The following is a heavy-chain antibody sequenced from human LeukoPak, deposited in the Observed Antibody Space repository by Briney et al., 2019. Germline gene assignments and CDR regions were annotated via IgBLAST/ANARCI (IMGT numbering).Heavy chain of an antibody. Sequence: GESLKISCKASGSIFSSYWVSSLRQMPGKGLEWMGRIDPSDSYTNYSPSFQGHVTISADKSISTAYLQWSSLKASDTAMYYCARIKLAYPFCFFPCGQGTLVTVSS. J-gene: IGHJ5*02. V-gene: IGHV5-10-1*01. D-gene: IGHD2-21*01. CDR1: GSIFSSYW. CDR2: IDPSDSYT. CDR3: ARIKLAYPFCFFP.